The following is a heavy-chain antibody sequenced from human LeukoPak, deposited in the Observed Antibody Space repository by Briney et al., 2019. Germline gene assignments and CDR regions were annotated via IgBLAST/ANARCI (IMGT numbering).Heavy chain of an antibody. CDR2: IYPGDSDT. J-gene: IGHJ4*02. D-gene: IGHD3-10*01. CDR3: ARGSYLYVSGQYYFDY. V-gene: IGHV5-51*01. Sequence: GESLKISCKGSGYSFTSYWIGWVRQMPGKGLEWMGIIYPGDSDTRYSPSFQGQVTISADESISTAYLQWSSLKASDTAMYYCARGSYLYVSGQYYFDYWGQGTLVTVSS. CDR1: GYSFTSYW.